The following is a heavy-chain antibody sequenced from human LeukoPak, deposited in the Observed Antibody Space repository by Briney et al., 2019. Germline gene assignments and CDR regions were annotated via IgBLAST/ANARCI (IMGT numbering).Heavy chain of an antibody. CDR1: GVTFRSDA. CDR2: ISGSGGST. J-gene: IGHJ4*02. Sequence: GGSLRLSCAASGVTFRSDAMSWVRQAPAKGLDWVSAISGSGGSTYYADSVKGRFTISRDNSKNTLYLQMNSLRAEDTAVYYCAKDREAYYDFWSGYYSFDYWGQGTLVTVSS. V-gene: IGHV3-23*01. D-gene: IGHD3-3*01. CDR3: AKDREAYYDFWSGYYSFDY.